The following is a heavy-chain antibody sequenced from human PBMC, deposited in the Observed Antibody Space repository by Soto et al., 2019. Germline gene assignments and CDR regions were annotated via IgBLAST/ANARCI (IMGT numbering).Heavy chain of an antibody. CDR1: GFTFSSYS. CDR3: ARNSGSYGAFDI. V-gene: IGHV3-21*01. J-gene: IGHJ3*02. CDR2: ISSSSSYI. Sequence: GGSLRLSCAASGFTFSSYSMNWVRQAPGKGLEWVSSISSSSSYIYYADSVKGRFTISRDNAKNSLYLQMNSLRAEDTAVYYCARNSGSYGAFDIWGQGTMVTVSS. D-gene: IGHD1-26*01.